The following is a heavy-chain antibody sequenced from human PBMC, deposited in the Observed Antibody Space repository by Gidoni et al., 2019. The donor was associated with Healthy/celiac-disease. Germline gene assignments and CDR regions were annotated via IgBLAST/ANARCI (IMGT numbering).Heavy chain of an antibody. J-gene: IGHJ4*02. V-gene: IGHV4-39*01. CDR2: IYYSGST. CDR3: ARQHRVYPSAEPGDFDY. Sequence: QLQLQESGPGLVKPSETLSLTCTVSGGSISSSSYYWGWIRQPPGKGLEWIGSIYYSGSTYYNPSLKSRVTISVDTSKNQFSLKLSSVTAADTAVYYCARQHRVYPSAEPGDFDYWGQGTLVTVSS. CDR1: GGSISSSSYY. D-gene: IGHD6-13*01.